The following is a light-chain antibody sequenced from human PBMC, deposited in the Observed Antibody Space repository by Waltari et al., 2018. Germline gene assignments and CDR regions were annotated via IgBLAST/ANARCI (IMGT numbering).Light chain of an antibody. CDR1: QSVTSSY. J-gene: IGKJ1*01. V-gene: IGKV3-20*01. CDR3: QTEWT. Sequence: EIVLTQSPGTLSLSPGERATLSCRASQSVTSSYLAWYQQKPGQTPRLLIYGAYSRATGIPDRFSGSGSGTDFTLTISRLEPEDFAVYYCQTEWTFGQGTKVEIQ. CDR2: GAY.